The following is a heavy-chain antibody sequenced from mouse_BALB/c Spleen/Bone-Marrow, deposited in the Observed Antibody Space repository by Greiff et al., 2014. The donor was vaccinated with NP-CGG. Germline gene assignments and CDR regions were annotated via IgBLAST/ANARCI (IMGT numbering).Heavy chain of an antibody. J-gene: IGHJ1*01. CDR2: IDPANGET. Sequence: VQLQQSGAELAKPGASVKLSCTASGFNIKDTYMHWVKQRPEQGLEWIGRIDPANGETKYDPKFQGKATITADTSSNTAYLQLSSLTSEDTAVYYCTKPSFYYGSSYWYFDVWGAGTTVTVSS. CDR1: GFNIKDTY. V-gene: IGHV14-3*02. CDR3: TKPSFYYGSSYWYFDV. D-gene: IGHD1-1*01.